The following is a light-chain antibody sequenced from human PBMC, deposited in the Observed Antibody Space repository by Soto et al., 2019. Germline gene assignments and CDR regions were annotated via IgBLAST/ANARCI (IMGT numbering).Light chain of an antibody. CDR3: HQYNTCLRK. CDR2: GAS. J-gene: IGKJ1*01. CDR1: LNVATN. Sequence: TVMTQSPATLSMSPGDRAALSCRASLNVATNMAWYQQKPGQAPRLLIYGASIMSTGVPARFTGSGSGTEFTLTINNLQSEDFAVYYCHQYNTCLRKFGRGTRVE. V-gene: IGKV3-15*01.